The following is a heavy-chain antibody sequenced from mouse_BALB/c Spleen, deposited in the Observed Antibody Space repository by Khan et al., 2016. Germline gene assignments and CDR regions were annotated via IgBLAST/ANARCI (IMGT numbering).Heavy chain of an antibody. D-gene: IGHD2-2*01. CDR3: ARYGYDGFDY. J-gene: IGHJ2*01. CDR1: GYTFPNYG. Sequence: QIQLVQPGPELKKPGETVKISCKATGYTFPNYGMNWVKQAPGKGLKWMGWINTNTGEPTYADEFKGRFAFSLETSASTAYLQINNLKNEDTATSYCARYGYDGFDYGGQGTTLTVSS. CDR2: INTNTGEP. V-gene: IGHV9-3*02.